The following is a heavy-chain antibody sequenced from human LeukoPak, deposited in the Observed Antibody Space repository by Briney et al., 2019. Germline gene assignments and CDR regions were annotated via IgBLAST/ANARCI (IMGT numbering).Heavy chain of an antibody. Sequence: ASVKVSCKASGGTFSSYAISWVRQAPGQGLEWMGRIIPSFGTANYAQKFQGRVTITTDESTSTAYMELSSLRSEDTAVYYCARDLGCSSTSCYFHWFDPWGEGTLVTVSS. CDR1: GGTFSSYA. J-gene: IGHJ5*02. CDR2: IIPSFGTA. V-gene: IGHV1-69*05. D-gene: IGHD2-2*01. CDR3: ARDLGCSSTSCYFHWFDP.